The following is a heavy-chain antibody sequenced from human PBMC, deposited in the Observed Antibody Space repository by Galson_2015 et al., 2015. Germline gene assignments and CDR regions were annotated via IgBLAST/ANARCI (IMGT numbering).Heavy chain of an antibody. CDR2: INTNTGNP. D-gene: IGHD4-17*01. V-gene: IGHV7-4-1*02. CDR1: GYTFTNYA. CDR3: ARDTTSGAGAVTDC. J-gene: IGHJ4*02. Sequence: SVKVSCKASGYTFTNYAINWVRQAPGQGLEWMGWINTNTGNPTYAQDFTGRFAFSLDTSVSTAYLQISSLKAEDTAVYYCARDTTSGAGAVTDCWGQGTLVTVSS.